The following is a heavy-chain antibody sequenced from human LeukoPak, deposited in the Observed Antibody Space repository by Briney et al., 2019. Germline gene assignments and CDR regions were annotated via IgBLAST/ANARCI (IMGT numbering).Heavy chain of an antibody. CDR2: IYSGGST. CDR1: GFTVSSNY. V-gene: IGHV3-66*02. D-gene: IGHD6-13*01. CDR3: ARVHGLTAAAGPRDY. J-gene: IGHJ4*02. Sequence: GGSLRLSCAASGFTVSSNYMSWVRQAPGKGLEWVSVIYSGGSTYYADSVKGRFTISRDNSKNTLYLQMNSLRAEDTAVYYCARVHGLTAAAGPRDYWGLGTLVTVSS.